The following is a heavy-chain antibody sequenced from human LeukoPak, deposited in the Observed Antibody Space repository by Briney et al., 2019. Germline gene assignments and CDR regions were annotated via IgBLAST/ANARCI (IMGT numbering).Heavy chain of an antibody. CDR3: ARASDYYYGMDV. Sequence: GASVKVSCKASGYTFTSYYMHWVRQAPGQGLEWMGWINPNSGGTNYAQKFQGRVTMTRDTSISTAYMELSRLRSDDTAVYYCARASDYYYGMDVWGQGTTVTVSS. J-gene: IGHJ6*02. CDR1: GYTFTSYY. V-gene: IGHV1-2*02. CDR2: INPNSGGT.